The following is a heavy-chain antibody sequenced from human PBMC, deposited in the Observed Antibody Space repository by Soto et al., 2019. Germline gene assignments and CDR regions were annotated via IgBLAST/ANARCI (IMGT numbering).Heavy chain of an antibody. V-gene: IGHV4-59*01. J-gene: IGHJ4*02. CDR2: ISFSGAT. CDR1: GVSITSYF. CDR3: VRDRGGGYKRYFEF. D-gene: IGHD3-10*01. Sequence: PSETLSLTCTVSGVSITSYFWSWIRQTPGKGLEWIGSISFSGATYSNPSLKGRAALSVDTSENNTSLTLNSVTSADTACYFCVRDRGGGYKRYFEFWGQGTQVTVSS.